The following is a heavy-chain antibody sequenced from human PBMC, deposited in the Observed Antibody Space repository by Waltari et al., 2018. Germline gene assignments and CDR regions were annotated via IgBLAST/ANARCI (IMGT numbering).Heavy chain of an antibody. Sequence: QVQLVQSGAEVKKPGASVKVSCKASGYTFTSYYMHWVRQAPGQGLEWMGIINPSGGARYAQNFQGRVTMTRDTSTITIYMELSSLRSEDTAMYYCAKGGHTTKDPMSYYYYGMDVWGQGTTVTVSS. V-gene: IGHV1-46*03. J-gene: IGHJ6*02. D-gene: IGHD1-1*01. CDR1: GYTFTSYY. CDR2: INPSGGA. CDR3: AKGGHTTKDPMSYYYYGMDV.